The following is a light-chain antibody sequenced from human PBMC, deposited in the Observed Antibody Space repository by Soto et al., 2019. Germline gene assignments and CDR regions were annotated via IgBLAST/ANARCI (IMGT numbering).Light chain of an antibody. CDR3: QHYGGMWP. J-gene: IGKJ1*01. Sequence: DIQMTQSPSTLSASVGDRVSITCRASQSITNRLAWYQQKPGKAPKVLIYDASNLEYGVPSRFSGSGFGTEFILTISSLQPDDFATYCCQHYGGMWPFGQGTKVDIK. CDR1: QSITNR. CDR2: DAS. V-gene: IGKV1-5*01.